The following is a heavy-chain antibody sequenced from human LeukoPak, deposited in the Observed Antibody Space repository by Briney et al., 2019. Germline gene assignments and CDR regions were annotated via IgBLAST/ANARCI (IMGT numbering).Heavy chain of an antibody. V-gene: IGHV3-23*01. J-gene: IGHJ6*03. D-gene: IGHD2-15*01. CDR2: ISGSADIT. Sequence: GGSLRLSCAASGFTFSTYDMSWVRQAPGKGLEWVSGISGSADITYYADSVKGRFTISKDNSENRLPLQMDSLRAEDTAVYFCAKDTTAWWYHRAYMNVWGKGTTVTVSS. CDR1: GFTFSTYD. CDR3: AKDTTAWWYHRAYMNV.